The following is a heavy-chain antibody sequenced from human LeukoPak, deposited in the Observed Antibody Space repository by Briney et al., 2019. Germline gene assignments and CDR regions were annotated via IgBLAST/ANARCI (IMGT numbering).Heavy chain of an antibody. Sequence: GASVKVSCKVSGHTLTELSMHWVRQAPGQRLEWMGWINAGNGNTKYSQKFQGRVTITRDTSASTAYMELSSLRSEDTAVYYCARGFDCTNGVCYQYWGQGTLVTVSS. CDR2: INAGNGNT. CDR1: GHTLTELS. J-gene: IGHJ4*02. V-gene: IGHV1-3*01. CDR3: ARGFDCTNGVCYQY. D-gene: IGHD2-8*01.